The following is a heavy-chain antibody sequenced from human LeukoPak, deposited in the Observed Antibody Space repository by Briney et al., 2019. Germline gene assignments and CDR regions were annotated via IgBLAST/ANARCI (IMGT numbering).Heavy chain of an antibody. V-gene: IGHV3-48*03. CDR2: ISSSGSTI. Sequence: GGSLRLSCAASGFTFSSYEMNWVRQAPGKGLEWVSYISSSGSTIYYADSVKGRFTISRDNAKNSLYLQMNSLRAEETAVYYCARATAMVTDYWGQGTLVTVSS. D-gene: IGHD5-18*01. CDR3: ARATAMVTDY. J-gene: IGHJ4*02. CDR1: GFTFSSYE.